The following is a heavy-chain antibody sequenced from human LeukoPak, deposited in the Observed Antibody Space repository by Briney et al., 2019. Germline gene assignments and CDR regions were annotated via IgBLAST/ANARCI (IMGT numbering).Heavy chain of an antibody. Sequence: GESLKISCKGSGYSFTSYWIGWVRQMPGKGLEWMGIIYPGDSDTRYSPSFQGQVTISAGKSISTAYLQWSSLKASDTAMYYCARNLGSGYRWGDAFDIWGQGTMVTVSS. CDR1: GYSFTSYW. CDR3: ARNLGSGYRWGDAFDI. J-gene: IGHJ3*02. CDR2: IYPGDSDT. D-gene: IGHD3-22*01. V-gene: IGHV5-51*01.